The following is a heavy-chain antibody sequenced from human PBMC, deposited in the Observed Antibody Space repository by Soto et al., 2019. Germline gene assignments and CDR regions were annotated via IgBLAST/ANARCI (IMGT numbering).Heavy chain of an antibody. CDR2: IYPADSDT. J-gene: IGHJ6*01. Sequence: ESLKISCKGSGYSFGNNWIAWVRQMPGKGLDYMGIIYPADSDTRYSPSFQGQVTISADKSISTAYLQWSSLKASDTAMYYCARIAYCGGDCYSPYYYGMDSWGQRTTVTVSS. V-gene: IGHV5-51*01. CDR3: ARIAYCGGDCYSPYYYGMDS. CDR1: GYSFGNNW. D-gene: IGHD2-21*02.